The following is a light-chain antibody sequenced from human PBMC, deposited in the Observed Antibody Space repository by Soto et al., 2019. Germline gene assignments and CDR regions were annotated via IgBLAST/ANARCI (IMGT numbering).Light chain of an antibody. Sequence: IQLTQSPSSLSASVGDRVTISCRASQGIANFLAWYQQKPGKAPKLLLYGASTLQSGVPSRFSGSGSGTDFTLTISSLQPEDFATYYCQQLNSFPIPFGPGTKVDLK. V-gene: IGKV1-9*01. J-gene: IGKJ3*01. CDR2: GAS. CDR3: QQLNSFPIP. CDR1: QGIANF.